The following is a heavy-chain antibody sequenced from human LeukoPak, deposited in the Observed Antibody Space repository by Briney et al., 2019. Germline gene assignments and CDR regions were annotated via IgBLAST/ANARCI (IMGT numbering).Heavy chain of an antibody. CDR3: MGSLIDY. D-gene: IGHD3-16*01. CDR2: IYRGGDT. CDR1: GFTFSSYA. Sequence: AGGSLRLSCAASGFTFSSYAMSWVRQAPGKGLEWVSVIYRGGDTYYADSVKGRFTISRDNSKNTLYLQMNSLRAEDTAVYYCMGSLIDYWGQGTLVTVSS. V-gene: IGHV3-66*01. J-gene: IGHJ4*02.